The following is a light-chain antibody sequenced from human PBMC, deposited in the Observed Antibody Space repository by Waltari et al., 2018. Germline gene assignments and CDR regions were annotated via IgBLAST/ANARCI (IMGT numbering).Light chain of an antibody. CDR2: SNN. V-gene: IGLV1-44*01. J-gene: IGLJ2*01. CDR1: WSNIGSNA. Sequence: QSLLTQPPSASGTPGQRVTISCSGSWSNIGSNAVSWYQQLPGTAPKRLIHSNNRRPSGVPDRVSCSKSGTSASLVISGLQSADEADYYCSAWDDSLNGQVVFGGGTKVTVL. CDR3: SAWDDSLNGQVV.